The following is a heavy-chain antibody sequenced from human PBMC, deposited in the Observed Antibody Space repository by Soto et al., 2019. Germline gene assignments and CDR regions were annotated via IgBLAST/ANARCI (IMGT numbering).Heavy chain of an antibody. D-gene: IGHD1-20*01. CDR3: ARVVELAGDNWRTLDY. Sequence: QVQLVQSGAEVKKPGASVKVSCKASGYTFTSYGISWVRQAPGQGLEWMGWISAYNGNTNYAQKLQGRVTMTTDTXTXXAYMELRSLRSDDTAVYYCARVVELAGDNWRTLDYWGQGTLVTVSS. CDR1: GYTFTSYG. CDR2: ISAYNGNT. J-gene: IGHJ4*02. V-gene: IGHV1-18*01.